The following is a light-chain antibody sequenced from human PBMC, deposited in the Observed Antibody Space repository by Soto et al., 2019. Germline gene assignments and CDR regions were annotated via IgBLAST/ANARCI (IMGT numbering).Light chain of an antibody. CDR2: DAS. J-gene: IGKJ2*01. Sequence: EIVMTQSPAALSVSLGERVSLTCRASQAVSSYLAWYQQKPGQAPRLLISDASTRATDIPDRFSGSGSGPDFTLTISSLQSSDLAVYYCLQYSTWPPLYTFGQGTKLEIK. CDR3: LQYSTWPPLYT. CDR1: QAVSSY. V-gene: IGKV3-15*01.